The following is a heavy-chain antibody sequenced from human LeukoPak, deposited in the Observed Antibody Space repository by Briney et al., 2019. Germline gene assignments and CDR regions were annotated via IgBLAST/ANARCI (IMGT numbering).Heavy chain of an antibody. J-gene: IGHJ5*02. CDR3: ARDNSVGDIAWWFDP. CDR2: INPDSGGT. V-gene: IGHV1-2*02. CDR1: GYSFTGYN. Sequence: GASVKVSCKASGYSFTGYNIHWVRQAPGQGLEWMGWINPDSGGTNYEQKFQGRVTMTKDTSISTVYMELSRLKFDDTAVYYCARDNSVGDIAWWFDPWGQGTLVTVSS. D-gene: IGHD3-10*01.